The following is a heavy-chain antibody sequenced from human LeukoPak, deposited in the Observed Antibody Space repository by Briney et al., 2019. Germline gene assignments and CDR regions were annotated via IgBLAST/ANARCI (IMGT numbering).Heavy chain of an antibody. J-gene: IGHJ4*02. V-gene: IGHV3-7*03. CDR1: GFTFSSYW. CDR3: AKEEFWRFDF. D-gene: IGHD1-1*01. CDR2: ISPDGGVS. Sequence: PAGSLRLSCAASGFTFSSYWMSWVRPAPGKGLEWVAKISPDGGVSQYVDSVKGRFTISRDNSKNSLSLHMSSLRVEDTALYFCAKEEFWRFDFWGQGTLVTVS.